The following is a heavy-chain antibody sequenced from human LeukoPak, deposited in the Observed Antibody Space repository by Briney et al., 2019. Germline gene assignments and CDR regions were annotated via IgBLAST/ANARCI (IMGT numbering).Heavy chain of an antibody. CDR2: ISGSGGST. CDR3: AKVTGIAAAGRVDY. J-gene: IGHJ4*02. Sequence: GGSLRLSCAASGFTFSSYAMSWVRQAPGKGLEWVSAISGSGGSTYYADSVKGRFTISRDNSKNTLYLQTNSLRAEDTAVYYCAKVTGIAAAGRVDYWGQGTLVTVSS. D-gene: IGHD6-13*01. V-gene: IGHV3-23*01. CDR1: GFTFSSYA.